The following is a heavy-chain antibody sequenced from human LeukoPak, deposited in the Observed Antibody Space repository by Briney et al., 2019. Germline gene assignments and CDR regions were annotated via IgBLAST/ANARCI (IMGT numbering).Heavy chain of an antibody. CDR1: GGSISSYY. CDR3: ASLGQLLNFDY. D-gene: IGHD2-2*01. V-gene: IGHV4-59*01. J-gene: IGHJ4*02. CDR2: IYYSGST. Sequence: PSETLSLTCTVSGGSISSYYWSWIRQPPGKGLEWIGYIYYSGSTNYNPSLKSRVTISVDTSKNQFSLKLSSVTAADTAVYYCASLGQLLNFDYWGQGILVTVSS.